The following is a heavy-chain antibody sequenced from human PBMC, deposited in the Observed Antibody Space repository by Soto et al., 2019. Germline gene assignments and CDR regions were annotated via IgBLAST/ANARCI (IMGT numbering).Heavy chain of an antibody. CDR3: ARGGRSDTAMVTGSPFDY. CDR1: GGTFSSYA. D-gene: IGHD5-18*01. J-gene: IGHJ4*02. Sequence: QVQLVQSGAEVKKPGSSVKVSCKASGGTFSSYAISWVRQAPGQGLEWMGGIIPIFGTANYAQKFQGRVTITADESTSTAYMELSSLRYEDTAVYYCARGGRSDTAMVTGSPFDYWGQGTLVTVSS. CDR2: IIPIFGTA. V-gene: IGHV1-69*12.